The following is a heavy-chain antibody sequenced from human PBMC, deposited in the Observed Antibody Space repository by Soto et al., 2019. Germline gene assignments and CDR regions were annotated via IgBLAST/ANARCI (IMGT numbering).Heavy chain of an antibody. J-gene: IGHJ5*02. CDR1: GYTFTSYG. CDR3: ATDHDYSNYGWFVP. D-gene: IGHD4-4*01. CDR2: IRAYNGNT. Sequence: QVQLVQSGAEVKKPGASVKVSCKASGYTFTSYGISWVRQAPGQGLEWMGWIRAYNGNTNYAQKRQGVATQTTDTSTSTAYMELRSLRSHGTAVYYCATDHDYSNYGWFVPWGPGTLVTVSS. V-gene: IGHV1-18*01.